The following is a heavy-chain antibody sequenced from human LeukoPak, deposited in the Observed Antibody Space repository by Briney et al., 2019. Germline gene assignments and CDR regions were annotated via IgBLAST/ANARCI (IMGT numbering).Heavy chain of an antibody. Sequence: PSETLSLTCTVSGGSISSSSYYWGWIRQPPGNGLEWIGSIYYSGSTYYNPSLKSRVTISVDTSKNQFSLKLSSVTAADTAVYYCARDSDDITMVRGVTKFHYYMDVWGKGTTVTVSS. CDR1: GGSISSSSYY. CDR3: ARDSDDITMVRGVTKFHYYMDV. D-gene: IGHD3-10*01. V-gene: IGHV4-39*07. CDR2: IYYSGST. J-gene: IGHJ6*03.